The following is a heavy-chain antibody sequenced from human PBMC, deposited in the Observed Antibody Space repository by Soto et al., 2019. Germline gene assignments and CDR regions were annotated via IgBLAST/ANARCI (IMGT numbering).Heavy chain of an antibody. D-gene: IGHD6-13*01. CDR3: ARARATIAAAAIFDC. J-gene: IGHJ4*02. CDR2: IYYSGST. V-gene: IGHV4-39*01. CDR1: GGSISSSSYY. Sequence: NPSETLSLTCTVSGGSISSSSYYWGWIRQPPGKGLEWIGSIYYSGSTYYNPSLKSRVTISVDTSKNQFSLKLSSVTAADTAVYYCARARATIAAAAIFDCWGQGTLVTVSS.